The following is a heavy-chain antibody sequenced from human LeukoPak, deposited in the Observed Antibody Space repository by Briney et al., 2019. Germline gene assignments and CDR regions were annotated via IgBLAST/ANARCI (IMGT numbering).Heavy chain of an antibody. CDR1: GYTFTSYY. J-gene: IGHJ4*02. D-gene: IGHD5-18*01. V-gene: IGHV1-46*01. CDR2: SNPSGGST. Sequence: ASVKVSCKASGYTFTSYYMHWVRQAPGQGLEWMGISNPSGGSTSYAQKFQGRVTMTRDTSTSTVYMELSSLRSEDTAVYYCARDRGDTAMVGTLSLFDYWGQGTLVTVSS. CDR3: ARDRGDTAMVGTLSLFDY.